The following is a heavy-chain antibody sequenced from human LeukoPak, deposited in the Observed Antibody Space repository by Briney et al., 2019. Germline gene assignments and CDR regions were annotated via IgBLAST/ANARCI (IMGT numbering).Heavy chain of an antibody. J-gene: IGHJ6*03. D-gene: IGHD5-18*01. CDR3: ARFRGIEFKRGYSYGSSHMDV. V-gene: IGHV1-18*01. CDR2: ISAYNGNT. CDR1: GYTFTSYG. Sequence: ASVKVSCKASGYTFTSYGISWVRQAPGQGLEWMGWISAYNGNTNYAQKLQGRVTMTTDTSTSTAYMELRSLRSDDTAVYYCARFRGIEFKRGYSYGSSHMDVWGKGTTVAVSS.